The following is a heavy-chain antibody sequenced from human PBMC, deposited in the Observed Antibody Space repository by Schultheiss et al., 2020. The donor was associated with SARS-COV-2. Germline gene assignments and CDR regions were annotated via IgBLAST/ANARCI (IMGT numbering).Heavy chain of an antibody. CDR2: ISAGDAYT. J-gene: IGHJ6*02. CDR3: ARRGGNYGMDV. Sequence: GESLKISCAASGFNFRNYKMHWVRQAPGKGLEWVSCISAGDAYTVYADSMKGRFTISRDNAKNSLYLQMNSLRAEDTAVYYCARRGGNYGMDVWGQGTTVTVSS. CDR1: GFNFRNYK. V-gene: IGHV3-21*05. D-gene: IGHD2-15*01.